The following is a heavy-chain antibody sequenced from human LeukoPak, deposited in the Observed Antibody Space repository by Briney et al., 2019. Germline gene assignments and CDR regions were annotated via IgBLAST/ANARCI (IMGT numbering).Heavy chain of an antibody. CDR1: GFTFSSYS. Sequence: PGGSLRLSCAASGFTFSSYSMNWVRQAPGKGLEWVSSISSSSSYIYYADSVKGRFTISRDNAKNSLYLQMNSLRAEDTAVYYCARVENSESSSSTVDYWGQGTLVTVSS. CDR2: ISSSSSYI. J-gene: IGHJ4*02. CDR3: ARVENSESSSSTVDY. V-gene: IGHV3-21*01. D-gene: IGHD6-6*01.